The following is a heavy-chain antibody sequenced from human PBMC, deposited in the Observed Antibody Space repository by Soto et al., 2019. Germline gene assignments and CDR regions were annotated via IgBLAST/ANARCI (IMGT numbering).Heavy chain of an antibody. Sequence: QVQLQQWGAGLLKPSETLSLNCGVNGGSLSGYYWSWIRQPPGKGLEWIGENKDGGYTNYSPSLKSRATISSDRSNNQFSLRLNSVTAADTGVYYCARGQEGVVATHWDQGALVTVSS. D-gene: IGHD5-12*01. J-gene: IGHJ4*02. CDR3: ARGQEGVVATH. CDR2: NKDGGYT. CDR1: GGSLSGYY. V-gene: IGHV4-34*01.